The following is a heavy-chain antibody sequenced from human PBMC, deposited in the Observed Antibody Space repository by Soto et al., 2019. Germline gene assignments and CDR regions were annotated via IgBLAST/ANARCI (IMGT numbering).Heavy chain of an antibody. V-gene: IGHV1-3*01. D-gene: IGHD3-22*01. CDR2: INAGNGNT. J-gene: IGHJ4*02. CDR3: AILGTYYFDNSDNYFEF. Sequence: ASVKVSCKASVYTLTRYSIHWVRQAPGQRLEWMGWINAGNGNTKFSQKFQGRVTITRDTSASTAYMELRGLRSEDTAVYYCAILGTYYFDNSDNYFEFWGQGTLVTVSS. CDR1: VYTLTRYS.